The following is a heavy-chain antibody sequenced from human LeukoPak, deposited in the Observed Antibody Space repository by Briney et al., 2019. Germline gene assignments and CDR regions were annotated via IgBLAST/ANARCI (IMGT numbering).Heavy chain of an antibody. CDR2: IYYSGST. CDR1: GGSISSYY. D-gene: IGHD5-18*01. J-gene: IGHJ4*02. V-gene: IGHV4-59*01. CDR3: ARCGYSYGSEFDY. Sequence: SGTLSLTCTVSGGSISSYYWSWIRQPPGKGLEWIGYIYYSGSTNYNPSLKSRVTISVDTSKNQFSLKLSSVTAADTAVYYCARCGYSYGSEFDYWGQGTLVTVSS.